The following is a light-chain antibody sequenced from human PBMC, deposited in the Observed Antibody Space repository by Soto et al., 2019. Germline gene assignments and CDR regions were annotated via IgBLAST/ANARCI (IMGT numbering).Light chain of an antibody. J-gene: IGKJ4*01. CDR1: QSVSNN. CDR2: GTS. CDR3: QHYANWPLT. Sequence: EIVLTQSPATLSLSPGERATLSCRASQSVSNNYLAWYQQKPGQAPRLLIYGTSIRATGVPARFRGSASGTEFTLTITSLQSEDFAVYYCQHYANWPLTFGGGTKV. V-gene: IGKV3-15*01.